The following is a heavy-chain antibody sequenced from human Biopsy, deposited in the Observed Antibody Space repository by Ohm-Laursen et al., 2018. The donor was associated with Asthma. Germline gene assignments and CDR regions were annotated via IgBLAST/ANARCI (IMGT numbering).Heavy chain of an antibody. CDR3: AKRRGYSDLTDFDH. CDR1: GFTFSDYD. J-gene: IGHJ4*02. CDR2: ISYDGTNK. V-gene: IGHV3-30-3*01. Sequence: SLRLSCAASGFTFSDYDMHWARQAPGKGLEWVAVISYDGTNKDYADSVKGRFTFSRDNAKSTLYLQMNRLRTDDTAVYYCAKRRGYSDLTDFDHWGQGTLVTVSS. D-gene: IGHD3-3*01.